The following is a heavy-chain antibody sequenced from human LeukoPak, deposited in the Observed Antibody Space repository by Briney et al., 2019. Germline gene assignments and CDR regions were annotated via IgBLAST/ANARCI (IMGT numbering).Heavy chain of an antibody. J-gene: IGHJ6*03. D-gene: IGHD5-18*01. V-gene: IGHV1-8*01. CDR3: ARSLTAMVTFYYYYYMDV. Sequence: ASVKVSCKASGYTSTSYDINWVRQATGQGLEWTGWMNPNSGNTGYAQKFQGRVTMTRNTSISTAYMELSSLRSEDTAVYYCARSLTAMVTFYYYYYMDVWGKGTTVTVSS. CDR1: GYTSTSYD. CDR2: MNPNSGNT.